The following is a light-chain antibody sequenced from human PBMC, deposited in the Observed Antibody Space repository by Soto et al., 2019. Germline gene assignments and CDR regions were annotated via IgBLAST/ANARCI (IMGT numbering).Light chain of an antibody. J-gene: IGKJ4*01. CDR2: GAS. CDR1: QRVSNS. Sequence: EVVMTQSPASLSMSPGEGATLSCRASQRVSNSLAWYQQRPGQAPRLLIFGASTRATGVPARFSGSGSGTDFTLTISSLQSEDFAVYYCQQYGNWPPVTFGGGTRVEIK. V-gene: IGKV3-15*01. CDR3: QQYGNWPPVT.